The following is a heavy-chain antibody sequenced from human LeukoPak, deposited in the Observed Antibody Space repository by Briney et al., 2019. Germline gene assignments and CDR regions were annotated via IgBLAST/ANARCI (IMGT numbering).Heavy chain of an antibody. Sequence: AGSLRLSCAASGFTFSSYSMNWVRQAPGKGLEWGSYLSSSSSTIYYADSVKGRFTISRDNAKNSLYLQMNSLRAEDTAVYYCARDGSGSYWGYFDYWGQGTLVTGSS. CDR3: ARDGSGSYWGYFDY. CDR2: LSSSSSTI. V-gene: IGHV3-48*01. CDR1: GFTFSSYS. D-gene: IGHD1-26*01. J-gene: IGHJ4*02.